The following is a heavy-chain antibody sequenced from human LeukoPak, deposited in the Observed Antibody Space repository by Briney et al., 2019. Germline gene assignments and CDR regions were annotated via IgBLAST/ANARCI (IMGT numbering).Heavy chain of an antibody. CDR3: ARFKPQRSYYYDSSGYYYEGLDY. CDR1: GGTFSSYA. D-gene: IGHD3-22*01. CDR2: IIPILGIA. V-gene: IGHV1-69*04. J-gene: IGHJ4*02. Sequence: GASVEVSCKAPGGTFSSYAISWVRQAPGQGLEWMGRIIPILGIANYAQKFQGRVTITADKSTSTAYMELSSLRSEDTAVYYCARFKPQRSYYYDSSGYYYEGLDYWGQGTLVTVSS.